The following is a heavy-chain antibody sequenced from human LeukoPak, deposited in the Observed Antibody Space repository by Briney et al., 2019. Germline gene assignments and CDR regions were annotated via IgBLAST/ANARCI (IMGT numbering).Heavy chain of an antibody. D-gene: IGHD4-11*01. CDR1: GFTFSSYG. Sequence: PGGSLRLSCAASGFTFSSYGMHWVRQAPGKGLEWVAYIQYDGSNQQYADSVKGRFTISRDNAKNSLYLQMNSLRAEDTAVYYCASMISNGEEVADWFDPWGQGTLVTVSS. J-gene: IGHJ5*02. CDR3: ASMISNGEEVADWFDP. V-gene: IGHV3-30*02. CDR2: IQYDGSNQ.